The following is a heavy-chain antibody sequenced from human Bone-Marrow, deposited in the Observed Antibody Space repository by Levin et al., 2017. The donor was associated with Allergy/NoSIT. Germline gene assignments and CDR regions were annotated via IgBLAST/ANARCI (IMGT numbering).Heavy chain of an antibody. CDR3: ARTTIAAGIGYFDY. Sequence: SQTLSLTCAISGDSVSSNSAAWNWIRQSPSRGLEWLGRTYYRSKWYNDYAASVKSQISINPDTSKNQLSLQVNSVTPEDTAVYYCARTTIAAGIGYFDYWGQGTLVTVSS. J-gene: IGHJ4*02. CDR2: TYYRSKWYN. V-gene: IGHV6-1*01. CDR1: GDSVSSNSAA. D-gene: IGHD6-13*01.